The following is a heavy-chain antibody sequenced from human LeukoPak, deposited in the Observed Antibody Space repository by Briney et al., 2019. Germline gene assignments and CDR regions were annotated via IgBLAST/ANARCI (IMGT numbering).Heavy chain of an antibody. V-gene: IGHV3-21*01. J-gene: IGHJ4*02. CDR2: ISSSSSYI. CDR1: GFTFSSYS. CDR3: ARAAIGGKRSYFDY. Sequence: GGSLRLSCAASGFTFSSYSMNWVRQAPGKGLEWVSSISSSSSYIYYADSVKGRFTISRDNSKNTLYLQMNSLRAEDTAVYYCARAAIGGKRSYFDYWGQGTLVTVSS. D-gene: IGHD4-23*01.